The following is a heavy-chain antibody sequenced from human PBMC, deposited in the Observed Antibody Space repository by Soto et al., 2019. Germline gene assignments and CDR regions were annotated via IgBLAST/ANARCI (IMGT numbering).Heavy chain of an antibody. J-gene: IGHJ6*02. D-gene: IGHD3-10*01. V-gene: IGHV3-23*01. CDR2: ISSTAGRT. Sequence: TXEALSIYCATSCFTFNIYPITGVGQAKGKGLEWVSSISSTAGRTSSYADSVKGRFAISRDFSDNTVYLQMNNLRVDDTAVYFCEKGVLSFHYGMEVWGQGSTVIVP. CDR3: EKGVLSFHYGMEV. CDR1: CFTFNIYP.